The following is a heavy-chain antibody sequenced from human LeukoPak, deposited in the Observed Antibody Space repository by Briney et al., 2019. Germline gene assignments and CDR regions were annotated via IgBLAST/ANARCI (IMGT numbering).Heavy chain of an antibody. Sequence: PSGTLSLTCAVSGGSISSSNWWSWVRQPPGKGLEWIGEIYHSGSTNYNPSLKSRVTISVDKSKNQFSLKLTSVTAADTAVYFCATLVSTRYYFDYWGQGTLVTVS. J-gene: IGHJ4*02. D-gene: IGHD5/OR15-5a*01. CDR1: GGSISSSNW. CDR2: IYHSGST. CDR3: ATLVSTRYYFDY. V-gene: IGHV4-4*02.